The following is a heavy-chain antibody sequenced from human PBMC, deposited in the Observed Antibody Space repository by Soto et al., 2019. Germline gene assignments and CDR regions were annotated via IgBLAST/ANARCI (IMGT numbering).Heavy chain of an antibody. CDR3: AKSHTTSGWYVTTDY. Sequence: EVQLVESGGGLVQPGRSLRLSCAASGFTFGDYAMQWVRQAPGKGLEWVSAIGWNSGSIDYADSVKGRFTISRDNAKNSLYLQMNSLRAEDTALYYCAKSHTTSGWYVTTDYWGQGTRVTVSS. J-gene: IGHJ4*02. CDR2: IGWNSGSI. V-gene: IGHV3-9*01. CDR1: GFTFGDYA. D-gene: IGHD6-19*01.